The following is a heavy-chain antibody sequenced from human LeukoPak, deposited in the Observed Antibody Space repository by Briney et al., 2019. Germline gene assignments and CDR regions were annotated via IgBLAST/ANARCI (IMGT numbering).Heavy chain of an antibody. D-gene: IGHD3-22*01. Sequence: RAGGSVRLSCAASGFTFSSYAMSWVRQPPGKGLEWVSAISGSGGSTYYADSVKGRFTISRDNSKNTLYLQMNSLRAEDTAVYYCAKEMYYDRAPGDYWGQGTLVTVSS. CDR2: ISGSGGST. CDR3: AKEMYYDRAPGDY. J-gene: IGHJ4*02. CDR1: GFTFSSYA. V-gene: IGHV3-23*01.